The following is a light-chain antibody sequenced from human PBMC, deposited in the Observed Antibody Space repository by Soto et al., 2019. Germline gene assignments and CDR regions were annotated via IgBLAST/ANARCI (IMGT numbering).Light chain of an antibody. V-gene: IGLV1-40*01. Sequence: QPVLTQPPSVSGAPGQRVTISCTGSSSNIGSGYDVHWYQQLPGTAPKRLIYGNSNRPSGVPDRFSGSKSGTSASLAIAGLQAEDEADYYCQSYDSSLSGSVFGGGTKLTVL. CDR3: QSYDSSLSGSV. CDR2: GNS. J-gene: IGLJ2*01. CDR1: SSNIGSGYD.